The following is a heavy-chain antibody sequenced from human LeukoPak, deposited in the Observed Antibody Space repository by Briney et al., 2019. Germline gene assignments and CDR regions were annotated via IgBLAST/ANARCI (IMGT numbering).Heavy chain of an antibody. CDR3: ARQAPFIAAGWHYYYGMDV. V-gene: IGHV4-59*01. Sequence: SETLSLTCTVSGGSISSYYWSWIRQPPGKGLEWIGYMYYTGSTNYNPSLKSRLTISVDTSKNQFSLRLSSVTAADTAVYYCARQAPFIAAGWHYYYGMDVWGQGTTVTVSS. CDR1: GGSISSYY. CDR2: MYYTGST. D-gene: IGHD6-13*01. J-gene: IGHJ6*02.